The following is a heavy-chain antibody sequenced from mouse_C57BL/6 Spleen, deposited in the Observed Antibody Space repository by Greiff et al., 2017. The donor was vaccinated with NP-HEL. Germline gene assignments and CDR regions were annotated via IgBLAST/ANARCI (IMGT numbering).Heavy chain of an antibody. J-gene: IGHJ2*01. CDR3: AREVGRSYFDY. CDR1: GYTFTSYW. V-gene: IGHV1-64*01. CDR2: IHPNSGST. Sequence: VQLQQSGAELVKPGASVKLSCKASGYTFTSYWMHWVKQRPGQGLEWIGMIHPNSGSTNYNEKFKSKATLTVDKSSSTAYMQLSSLTSEDSAVYYCAREVGRSYFDYWGQGTTLTVSS.